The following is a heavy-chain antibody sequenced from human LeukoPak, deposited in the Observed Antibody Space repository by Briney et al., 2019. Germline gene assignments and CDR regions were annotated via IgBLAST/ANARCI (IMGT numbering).Heavy chain of an antibody. J-gene: IGHJ4*02. D-gene: IGHD1-26*01. CDR2: IKQDGSEK. CDR3: ARAPREGFSGSYHDY. V-gene: IGHV3-7*01. CDR1: GFTFSSYW. Sequence: PGGSLRLSCAASGFTFSSYWMSWVRQAPGKGLEWVANIKQDGSEKYYVDSVKGRFTISRDNAKNSLYLQMNSLRAEDTAVYYCARAPREGFSGSYHDYWGQGTLVTVSS.